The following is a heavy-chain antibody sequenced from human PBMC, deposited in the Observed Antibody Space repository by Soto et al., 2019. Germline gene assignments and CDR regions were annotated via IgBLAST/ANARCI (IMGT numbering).Heavy chain of an antibody. V-gene: IGHV4-34*01. D-gene: IGHD6-13*01. CDR2: INHSGST. CDR3: ARGLVAAESRGFDP. CDR1: GGSFSGYY. Sequence: PSETLSLTCAVYGGSFSGYYWSWIRQPPGKGLEWIGEINHSGSTNYNPSLKSRVTISVDTSKNQFSLKLSSVTAADTAVYYCARGLVAAESRGFDPWGQGTLVTVSS. J-gene: IGHJ5*02.